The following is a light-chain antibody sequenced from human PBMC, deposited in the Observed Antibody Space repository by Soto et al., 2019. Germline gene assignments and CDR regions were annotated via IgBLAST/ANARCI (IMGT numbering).Light chain of an antibody. V-gene: IGKV1-27*01. Sequence: DIQMTQSPSSLSASVGDRVTITCRASQDISVYLAWYQQKPGKVPKLLIYSASTLQSGVPSRFSGSGSGTDFTLTISSLQPEDGATYYCQKFNTAPLTFGHGTRLESK. CDR1: QDISVY. J-gene: IGKJ5*01. CDR3: QKFNTAPLT. CDR2: SAS.